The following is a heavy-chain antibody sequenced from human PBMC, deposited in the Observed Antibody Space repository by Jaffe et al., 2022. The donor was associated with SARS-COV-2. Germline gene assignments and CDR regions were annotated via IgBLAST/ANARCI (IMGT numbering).Heavy chain of an antibody. CDR2: INQAGSET. V-gene: IGHV3-7*01. J-gene: IGHJ4*02. D-gene: IGHD3-10*01. CDR1: GFTFSNDW. CDR3: AREVRGGILDY. Sequence: EVALVESGGGLVQPGGSLKLSCAASGFTFSNDWMTWVRQAPGKGLEWVATINQAGSETFYMGSVEGRFTISRDNGKNSLYLQTNSLRGEDTAVYFCAREVRGGILDYWGQGTPVTVSS.